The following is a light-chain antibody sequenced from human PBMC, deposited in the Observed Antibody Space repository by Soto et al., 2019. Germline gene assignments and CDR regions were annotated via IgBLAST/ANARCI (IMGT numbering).Light chain of an antibody. V-gene: IGLV2-11*01. CDR2: AVS. Sequence: QSVLTRPRSVSGSPGQSVTISCTGTNSDVGGYNFVSWYQQLPGKAPKLMISAVSQRPSGVPDRFSGSKSGNTASLTISGLQADDEADYFCCSYTASDIWVFGGGTKLTVL. CDR3: CSYTASDIWV. CDR1: NSDVGGYNF. J-gene: IGLJ3*02.